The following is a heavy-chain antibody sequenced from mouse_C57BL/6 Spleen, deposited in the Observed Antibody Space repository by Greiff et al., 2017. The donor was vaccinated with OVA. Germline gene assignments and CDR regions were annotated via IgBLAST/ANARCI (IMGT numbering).Heavy chain of an antibody. Sequence: QVQLQQPGAELVMPGASVKLSCKASGYTFTSYWMHWVKQRPGQGLEWIGEIDPSDSYTNYNQKFKGKSTLTVDKSSSTAYMQLSSLTSEDSAVYYCARWDYGSSWAMDYWGQGTSVTVSS. CDR3: ARWDYGSSWAMDY. J-gene: IGHJ4*01. CDR2: IDPSDSYT. CDR1: GYTFTSYW. D-gene: IGHD1-1*01. V-gene: IGHV1-69*01.